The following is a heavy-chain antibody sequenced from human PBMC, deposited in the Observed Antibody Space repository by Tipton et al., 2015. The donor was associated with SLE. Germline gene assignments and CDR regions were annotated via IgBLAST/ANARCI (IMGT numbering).Heavy chain of an antibody. J-gene: IGHJ4*02. Sequence: SLRLSCAASEFIFSDYSMSWIRQAPGKGLEWISYISSSGSTIYYAGPVKGRFTISRDNAKNSLYLQMNNLRVEDTAVYYCARARGDYASGTYYDYWGQGTLVTVSS. D-gene: IGHD3-10*01. CDR1: EFIFSDYS. CDR3: ARARGDYASGTYYDY. V-gene: IGHV3-11*04. CDR2: ISSSGSTI.